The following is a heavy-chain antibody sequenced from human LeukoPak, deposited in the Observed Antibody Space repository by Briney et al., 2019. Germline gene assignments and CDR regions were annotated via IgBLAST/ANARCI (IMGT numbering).Heavy chain of an antibody. Sequence: GGSLRLSCEGSGITFTSYNMNWVRQPPGRGLEWLSSISTSSSYIFYAESVQGRFTISRDNAKNSVYLQINSLRADDTAVYYCARGDEGATTPGPFDTWGQGTLVTVSS. J-gene: IGHJ4*02. CDR3: ARGDEGATTPGPFDT. CDR1: GITFTSYN. D-gene: IGHD1-26*01. CDR2: ISTSSSYI. V-gene: IGHV3-21*01.